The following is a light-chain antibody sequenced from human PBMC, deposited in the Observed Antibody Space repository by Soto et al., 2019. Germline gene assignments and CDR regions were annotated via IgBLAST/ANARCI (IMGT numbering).Light chain of an antibody. CDR2: DVT. V-gene: IGLV2-14*03. CDR3: SSYTTNRTFV. CDR1: SSDVGTYNF. Sequence: QSALTQPASVSGSPGQSITISCTGTSSDVGTYNFVSWSQQHPGKAPKLIIYDVTNRPAGVSNRFSGSKSGNTASLTISGLQAEDEADYYCSSYTTNRTFVFGGGTKVTVL. J-gene: IGLJ2*01.